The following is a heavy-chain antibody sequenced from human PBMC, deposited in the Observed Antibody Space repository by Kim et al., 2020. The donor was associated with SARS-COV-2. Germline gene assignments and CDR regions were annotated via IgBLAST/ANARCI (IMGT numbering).Heavy chain of an antibody. CDR3: ARDAPGSSYFDY. J-gene: IGHJ4*02. CDR2: TYYMSKWYI. Sequence: SQTLSLTCAISGDSVSSNSAVWNWIRQSPSRGLEWLGRTYYMSKWYIDYAVSVNGRITINPDTSQNQFSLQLNSVTPDDTAVYFCARDAPGSSYFDYWGQGTLVTVSS. V-gene: IGHV6-1*01. D-gene: IGHD3-10*01. CDR1: GDSVSSNSAV.